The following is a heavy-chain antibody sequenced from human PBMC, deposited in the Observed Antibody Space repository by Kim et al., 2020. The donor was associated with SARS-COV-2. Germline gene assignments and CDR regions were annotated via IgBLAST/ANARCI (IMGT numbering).Heavy chain of an antibody. CDR1: GFTVSSNY. CDR2: IYSGGST. Sequence: GGSLRLSCAASGFTVSSNYMSWVRQAPGKGLEWVAVIYSGGSTYHAVSVEGRFTITCSDYKNKPHHLMNSSRSTETTANYYAAALDTMRMDVGGQGHTAT. CDR3: AAALDTMRMDV. D-gene: IGHD3-10*01. J-gene: IGHJ6*02. V-gene: IGHV3-53*01.